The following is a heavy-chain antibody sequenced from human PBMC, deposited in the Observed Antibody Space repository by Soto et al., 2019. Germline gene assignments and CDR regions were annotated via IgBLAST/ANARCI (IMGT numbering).Heavy chain of an antibody. CDR1: GFTFSSYA. CDR2: ISYDGSNK. Sequence: QVQLVESGGGVVQTGRSLRLSCAASGFTFSSYAMHWVRQAPGKGLEWVAVISYDGSNKYYADSVKGRFTISRDNSKNTLYLQMNSLRAEDTAVYYCAREGLTGTTTSVRGQGTTVTVSS. D-gene: IGHD1-20*01. V-gene: IGHV3-30-3*01. CDR3: AREGLTGTTTSV. J-gene: IGHJ6*02.